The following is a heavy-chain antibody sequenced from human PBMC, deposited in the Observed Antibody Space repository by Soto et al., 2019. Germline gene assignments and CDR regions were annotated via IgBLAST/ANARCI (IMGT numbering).Heavy chain of an antibody. J-gene: IGHJ6*02. CDR2: IWYDGSNK. D-gene: IGHD3-10*01. CDR1: GFTFSSYG. V-gene: IGHV3-33*01. Sequence: GGSLRLSCAASGFTFSSYGMHWVRQAPGKGLEWVAVIWYDGSNKYYADSVKGRFTISRDNSKNTLYLQMNSLRAEDTAVYYCAREGVGGGFGELFRGYYYGMDVWGQGTTVTVSS. CDR3: AREGVGGGFGELFRGYYYGMDV.